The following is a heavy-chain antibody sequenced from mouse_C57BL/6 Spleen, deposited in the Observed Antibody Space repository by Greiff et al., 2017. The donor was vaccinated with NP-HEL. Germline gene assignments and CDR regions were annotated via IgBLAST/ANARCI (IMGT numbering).Heavy chain of an antibody. Sequence: QVQLQQPGAELVMPGASVKLSCKASGYTFTSYWMHWVKQRPGHGLEWIGEIDPSDSYTNYTQKFKGKSTLTVDKSSSTAYMPLSSLTSEDSAVDYGARGGLGTTVVSDYWGKGTTLTVSS. CDR3: ARGGLGTTVVSDY. V-gene: IGHV1-69*01. CDR1: GYTFTSYW. J-gene: IGHJ2*01. CDR2: IDPSDSYT. D-gene: IGHD1-1*01.